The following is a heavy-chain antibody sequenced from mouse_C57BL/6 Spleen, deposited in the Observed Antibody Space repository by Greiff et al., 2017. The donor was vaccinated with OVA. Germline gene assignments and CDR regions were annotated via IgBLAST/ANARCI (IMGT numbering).Heavy chain of an antibody. CDR3: ARADGGYFDY. CDR1: GYAFSSSW. J-gene: IGHJ2*01. CDR2: IYPGDGDT. Sequence: QVQLQQSGPELVKPGASVKISCKASGYAFSSSWMNWVKQRPGKGLEWIGRIYPGDGDTNYNGKFKGKATLTADKSSSTAYMQLSSLTSEDSAVYFCARADGGYFDYWGQGTTLTVSS. D-gene: IGHD1-1*02. V-gene: IGHV1-82*01.